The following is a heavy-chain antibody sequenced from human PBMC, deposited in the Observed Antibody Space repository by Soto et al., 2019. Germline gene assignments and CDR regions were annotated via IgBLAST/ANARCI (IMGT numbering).Heavy chain of an antibody. J-gene: IGHJ4*02. CDR3: EVTTGF. D-gene: IGHD1-1*01. CDR1: GYTFTEYD. Sequence: QVQVVQSRAEVKKPGASVKVSCKTPGYTFTEYDLNWVRQAPGQGLEYMGWVSPENSNSGDAPQFRGRVSITTDSSMSTAYLELTNLAYEGTAVYYWEVTTGFWGQGTIVTVSS. CDR2: VSPENSNS. V-gene: IGHV1-8*01.